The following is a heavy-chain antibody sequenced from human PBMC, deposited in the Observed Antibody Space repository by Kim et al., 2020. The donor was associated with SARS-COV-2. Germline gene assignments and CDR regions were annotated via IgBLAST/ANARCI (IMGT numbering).Heavy chain of an antibody. CDR1: GFTFSSYA. D-gene: IGHD3-9*01. V-gene: IGHV3-30-3*01. CDR3: ASWSLVTLTGYYPFDY. J-gene: IGHJ4*02. Sequence: GGSLRLSCAASGFTFSSYAMHWVRQAPGKGLEWVAVISYDGSNKYYADSVKGRFTISRDNSKNTLYLQMNSLRAEDTAVYYCASWSLVTLTGYYPFDYWGQGTLVTVSS. CDR2: ISYDGSNK.